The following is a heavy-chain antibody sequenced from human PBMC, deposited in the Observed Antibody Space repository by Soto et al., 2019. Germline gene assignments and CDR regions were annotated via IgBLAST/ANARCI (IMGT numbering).Heavy chain of an antibody. D-gene: IGHD3-3*01. CDR3: ARTSGYYFYDY. J-gene: IGHJ4*02. V-gene: IGHV1-3*01. CDR2: INAGNGNT. Sequence: QVQLVQSGAEVKKPGASVKVSCKASGYTFTSYAMHWVRQAPGQRLEWMGWINAGNGNTKYSQKFQGRVTITRETSASTAYMELSSLRSEDTAVYSCARTSGYYFYDYWGQGTLVTVSS. CDR1: GYTFTSYA.